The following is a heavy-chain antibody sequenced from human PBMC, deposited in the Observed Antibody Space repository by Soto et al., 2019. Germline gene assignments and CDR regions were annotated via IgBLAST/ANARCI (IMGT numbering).Heavy chain of an antibody. CDR1: GGTFRNYP. J-gene: IGHJ4*02. CDR2: IFPLTDIP. CDR3: ARGPLVVLNYFES. V-gene: IGHV1-69*02. Sequence: QVQLVQSGTEVKKPGSSVKVSCKASGGTFRNYPINWVRQAPGQGLEWMGSIFPLTDIPDYAQNFQARLPXXXDXXTITAYMELSSLTSDDTAMYFCARGPLVVLNYFESWGQGTLVTVSS.